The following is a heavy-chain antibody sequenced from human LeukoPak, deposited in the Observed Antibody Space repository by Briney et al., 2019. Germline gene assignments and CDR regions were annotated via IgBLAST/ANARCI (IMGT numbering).Heavy chain of an antibody. Sequence: GGSLRLSCAASGFTFSSYWMSWVRQAPGKGLEWVANIKQDGSEKYYVDSVKGRFTISRDNAKNSLYLQMNSLRAEDTAVYYCARHPGGQLWLRYYYMDVWGKGTTVTVSS. CDR1: GFTFSSYW. V-gene: IGHV3-7*01. CDR2: IKQDGSEK. J-gene: IGHJ6*03. D-gene: IGHD5-18*01. CDR3: ARHPGGQLWLRYYYMDV.